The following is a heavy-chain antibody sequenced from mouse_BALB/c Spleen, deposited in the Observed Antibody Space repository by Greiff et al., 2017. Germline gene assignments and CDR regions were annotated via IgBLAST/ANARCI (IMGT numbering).Heavy chain of an antibody. D-gene: IGHD2-4*01. V-gene: IGHV5-12-1*01. Sequence: EVQLVESGGGLVKPGGSLKLSCAASGFAFSSYDMSWVRQTPEKRLEWVAYISSGGGSTYYPDTVKGRFTISRDNAKNTLYLQMSSLKSEDTAMYYCARHEEVYYDYDDAMDYWGQGTSVTVSS. CDR3: ARHEEVYYDYDDAMDY. J-gene: IGHJ4*01. CDR2: ISSGGGST. CDR1: GFAFSSYD.